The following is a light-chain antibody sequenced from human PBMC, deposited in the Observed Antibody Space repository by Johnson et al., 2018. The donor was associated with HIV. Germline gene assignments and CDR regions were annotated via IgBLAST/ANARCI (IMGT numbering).Light chain of an antibody. V-gene: IGLV1-51*02. Sequence: QSVLTQPPSVSAAPGQKVNISCSGSSSNIGNNYVSWYQQLPGTAPKLLIYEKNKRPSGIPDRFSASKSGTSATLGITGLQTGDEADYYCGALDSSLSAHYVFRTGTKVTVL. CDR1: SSNIGNNY. J-gene: IGLJ1*01. CDR2: EKN. CDR3: GALDSSLSAHYV.